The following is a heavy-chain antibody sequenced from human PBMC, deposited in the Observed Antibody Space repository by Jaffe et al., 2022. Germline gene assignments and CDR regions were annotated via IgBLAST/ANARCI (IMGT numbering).Heavy chain of an antibody. CDR2: IDWDDDK. CDR3: ARTSAILDGYSYGYCSGSFDY. Sequence: QVTLRESGPALVKPTQTLTLTCTFSGFSLSTSGMCVSWVRQPPGKALEWLALIDWDDDKYYSTSLKTRLTISKDTSKNQVVLTMTNMDPVDTATYYCARTSAILDGYSYGYCSGSFDYWGQGTLVTVSS. D-gene: IGHD5-18*01. CDR1: GFSLSTSGMC. V-gene: IGHV2-70*20. J-gene: IGHJ4*02.